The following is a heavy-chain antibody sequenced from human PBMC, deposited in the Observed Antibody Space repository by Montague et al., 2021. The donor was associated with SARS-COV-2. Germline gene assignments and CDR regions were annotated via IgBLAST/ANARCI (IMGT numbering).Heavy chain of an antibody. CDR1: SGSIISSGYY. V-gene: IGHV4-39*02. CDR3: ARGMIRGVTTPFDY. Sequence: SETLSLTCSVSSGSIISSGYYWGWIRQPPEKELEWIGNIYYSGTTYYNPSLQSRGTISVDTSKNHLSLRLSSVTAADTAVYPCARGMIRGVTTPFDYWGQGSQVTVSS. CDR2: IYYSGTT. J-gene: IGHJ4*02. D-gene: IGHD3-10*01.